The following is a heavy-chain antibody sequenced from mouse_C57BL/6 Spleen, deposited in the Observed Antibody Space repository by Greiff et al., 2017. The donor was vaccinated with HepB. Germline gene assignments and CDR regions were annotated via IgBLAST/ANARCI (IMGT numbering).Heavy chain of an antibody. Sequence: EVKLMESEGGLVQPGSSMKLSCTASGFTFSDYYMAWVRQVPEKGLEWVANINYDGSSTYYLDSLKSRFIISRDNAKNILYLQMSSLKSEDTATYYCARGPYYYGWMDYWGQGTSVTVSS. CDR1: GFTFSDYY. CDR2: INYDGSST. D-gene: IGHD1-1*01. J-gene: IGHJ4*01. CDR3: ARGPYYYGWMDY. V-gene: IGHV5-16*01.